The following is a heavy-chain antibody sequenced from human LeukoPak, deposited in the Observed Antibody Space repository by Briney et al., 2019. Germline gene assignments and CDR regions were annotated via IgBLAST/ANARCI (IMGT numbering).Heavy chain of an antibody. CDR3: ARDSKDYYDSSGYIGY. V-gene: IGHV4-61*02. D-gene: IGHD3-22*01. CDR2: IYTSGST. CDR1: GGSISSGSYY. Sequence: SQTLSLTCTVSGGSISSGSYYWSWIRQPAGKGLEWIGRIYTSGSTNYNPSLKSRVTISVDTSKNQFSLKLSSVTAADTAVYYCARDSKDYYDSSGYIGYWGQGTLVTVSS. J-gene: IGHJ4*02.